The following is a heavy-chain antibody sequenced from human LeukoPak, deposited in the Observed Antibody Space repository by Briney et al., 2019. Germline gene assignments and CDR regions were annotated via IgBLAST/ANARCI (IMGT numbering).Heavy chain of an antibody. D-gene: IGHD2-15*01. CDR2: INPNSGGT. J-gene: IGHJ6*03. CDR3: ARDMVAVPYYYYYMDV. V-gene: IGHV1-2*06. CDR1: GYTFTGDN. Sequence: ASLKVSCKASGYTFTGDNMHWGRQTPGQGLEWMGRINPNSGGTNYAQKCQGRVTMTRDTSISTTYTELSRLRSGDTAVYYCARDMVAVPYYYYYMDVWGKGTTVTVSS.